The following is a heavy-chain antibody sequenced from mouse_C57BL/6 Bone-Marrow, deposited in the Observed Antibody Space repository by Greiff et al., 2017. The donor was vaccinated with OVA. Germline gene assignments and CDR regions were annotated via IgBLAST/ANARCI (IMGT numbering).Heavy chain of an antibody. V-gene: IGHV5-4*01. CDR3: ARKVAYYFDY. J-gene: IGHJ2*01. CDR2: ISDGGSYT. Sequence: EVQVVESGGGLVKPGGSLKLSCAASGFTFSSYAMSWVRQTPEKRLEWVATISDGGSYTYYPDNVKGRFTISRDNAKNNLYLQMSHPKSEDTAMYYCARKVAYYFDYWGQGTTLTVSS. CDR1: GFTFSSYA. D-gene: IGHD1-1*01.